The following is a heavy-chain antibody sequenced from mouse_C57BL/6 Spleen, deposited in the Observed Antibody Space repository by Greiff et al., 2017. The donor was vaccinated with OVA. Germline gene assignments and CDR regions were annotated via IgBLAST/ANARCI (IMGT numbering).Heavy chain of an antibody. CDR2: ISDGGSYT. CDR1: GFTFSSYA. Sequence: EVKVVESGGGLVKPGGSLKLSCAASGFTFSSYAMSWVRQTPEKRLEWVATISDGGSYTYYPDNVQGRFTISRDNAKNNLYLQMSHLKSEDTAMYYGARDTNYGSSFEGYFDYWGQGTTLTVSS. D-gene: IGHD1-1*01. V-gene: IGHV5-4*01. J-gene: IGHJ2*01. CDR3: ARDTNYGSSFEGYFDY.